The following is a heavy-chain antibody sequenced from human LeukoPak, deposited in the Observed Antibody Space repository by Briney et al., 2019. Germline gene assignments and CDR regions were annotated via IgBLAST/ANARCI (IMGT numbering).Heavy chain of an antibody. CDR1: GGSISSYY. V-gene: IGHV4-59*12. CDR2: IYYSGTT. D-gene: IGHD4-23*01. Sequence: SETLSLTCAVSGGSISSYYWSWIRLPPEKGLEWIGDIYYSGTTNYSPSLMSRVTMSVDTSKNQFSLKLSSVTAADTALYYCARSTNYGGSNWYFHLWGRGTLVTVSS. J-gene: IGHJ2*01. CDR3: ARSTNYGGSNWYFHL.